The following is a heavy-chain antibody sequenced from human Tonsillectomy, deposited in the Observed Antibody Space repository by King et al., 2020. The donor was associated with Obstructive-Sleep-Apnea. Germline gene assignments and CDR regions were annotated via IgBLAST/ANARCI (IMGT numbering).Heavy chain of an antibody. D-gene: IGHD1-20*01. CDR2: IFTSNDLK. CDR1: GFNFGDYS. Sequence: VQLVESGGGLVQPGWSLRLSCAASGFNFGDYSMNWVRQAPGKGLECISYIFTSNDLKSYADSVRGRFTVSRDSAKNSLFLQMNSLSVDDTAVYYCVRDHNWAFDSWGQGTLVTVSS. J-gene: IGHJ4*02. V-gene: IGHV3-48*01. CDR3: VRDHNWAFDS.